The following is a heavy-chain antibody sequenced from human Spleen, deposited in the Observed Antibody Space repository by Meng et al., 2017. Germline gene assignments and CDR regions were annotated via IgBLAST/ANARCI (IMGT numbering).Heavy chain of an antibody. V-gene: IGHV3-43*01. CDR3: ARDLAWVLFDY. Sequence: GESLKISCAASGFTFDDYTMHWVRQAPGKGLEWVSLISWDGGTTYYADSVKGRFTISRDSSKNSLYLQMNSLGADDTAVYYCARDLAWVLFDYWGQGALVTVSS. CDR1: GFTFDDYT. CDR2: ISWDGGTT. D-gene: IGHD2-8*02. J-gene: IGHJ4*02.